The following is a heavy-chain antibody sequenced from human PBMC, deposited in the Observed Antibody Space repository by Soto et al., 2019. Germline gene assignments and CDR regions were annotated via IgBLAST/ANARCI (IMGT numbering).Heavy chain of an antibody. J-gene: IGHJ4*02. CDR1: GGSISSSSYY. CDR3: ARFCSSGGSCYSD. D-gene: IGHD2-15*01. Sequence: SETLSLTCTVSGGSISSSSYYWGWIRQPPGKGLEWIGSIYYSGSTYYNPSLKSRVTISVDTSKNQFSLKLSSVTAADTAVYYCARFCSSGGSCYSDWGQGTLVTVSS. CDR2: IYYSGST. V-gene: IGHV4-39*01.